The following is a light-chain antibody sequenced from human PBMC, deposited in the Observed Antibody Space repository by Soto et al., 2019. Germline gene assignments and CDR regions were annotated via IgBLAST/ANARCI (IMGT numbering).Light chain of an antibody. V-gene: IGKV3-20*01. Sequence: EMVLTQSPGTLSLSPGDRATLSCRASQSVSNDYVAWVQQKPGQTPRLLIYSVSSRATGIPDRFSGSGSGTDFTLTISSLQSEDSAVYYCLHYYEWPRWTFGQGTKVDIK. J-gene: IGKJ1*01. CDR1: QSVSNDY. CDR2: SVS. CDR3: LHYYEWPRWT.